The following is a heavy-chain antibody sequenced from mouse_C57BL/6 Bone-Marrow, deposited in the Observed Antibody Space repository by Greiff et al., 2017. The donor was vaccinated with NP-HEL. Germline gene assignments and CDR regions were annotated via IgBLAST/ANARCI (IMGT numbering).Heavy chain of an antibody. V-gene: IGHV7-1*01. CDR1: GFTFSDFY. Sequence: EVKLMESGGGLVQSGRSLRLSCATSGFTFSDFYMEWVRQAPGKGLEWIAASRNKANDYTTEYSASVKGRFIVSRDTSQSILYLQMNALRAEDTAIYYCARDLYYGSNYWYFDVWGTGTTVTVSS. D-gene: IGHD1-1*01. CDR2: SRNKANDYTT. J-gene: IGHJ1*03. CDR3: ARDLYYGSNYWYFDV.